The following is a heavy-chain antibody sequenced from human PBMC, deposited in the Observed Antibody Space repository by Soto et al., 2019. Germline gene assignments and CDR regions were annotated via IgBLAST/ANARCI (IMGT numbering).Heavy chain of an antibody. V-gene: IGHV1-24*01. Sequence: ASVKVSCKVSGYTLTELSMHWVRQAPGKGLEWMGGFDPEDGETIYAQKFQGRVTMTEDTSTDTAYMELSSLRSEDTAVYYCATDYDILTGSQYWGQGTLVTVSS. CDR1: GYTLTELS. D-gene: IGHD3-9*01. CDR2: FDPEDGET. CDR3: ATDYDILTGSQY. J-gene: IGHJ4*02.